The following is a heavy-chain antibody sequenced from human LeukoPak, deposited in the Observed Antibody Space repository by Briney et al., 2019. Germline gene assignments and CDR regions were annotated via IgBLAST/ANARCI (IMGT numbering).Heavy chain of an antibody. V-gene: IGHV3-74*01. Sequence: GGSLRLSCAASGFNFSSHWMHWVRQAPGKGPVWVAHIDSDGSSTTYGDPAKGRFTISRDNAEKTLYLQMNSLRVEDTAVYYCTRGTTAEAGIDYWGQGTLVTVSS. CDR3: TRGTTAEAGIDY. D-gene: IGHD6-19*01. J-gene: IGHJ4*02. CDR1: GFNFSSHW. CDR2: IDSDGSST.